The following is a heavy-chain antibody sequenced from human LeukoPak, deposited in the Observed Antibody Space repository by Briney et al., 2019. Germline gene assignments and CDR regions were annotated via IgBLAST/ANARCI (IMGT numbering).Heavy chain of an antibody. D-gene: IGHD5-24*01. CDR1: GGSISSGSYY. Sequence: SETLSLTCTVSGGSISSGSYYWSWIRQPAGKGLEWIGRIYTSGSTNYNPSLKSRVTISVDTSKNQFSLKLSSVTAADTAVYYCVRSDGARVFDSWGQGTIVTVSS. CDR3: VRSDGARVFDS. J-gene: IGHJ3*02. V-gene: IGHV4-61*02. CDR2: IYTSGST.